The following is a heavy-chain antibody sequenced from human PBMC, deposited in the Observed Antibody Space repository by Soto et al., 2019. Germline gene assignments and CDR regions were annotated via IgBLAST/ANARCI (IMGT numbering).Heavy chain of an antibody. V-gene: IGHV1-69*08. CDR2: IIPILGRA. D-gene: IGHD1-26*01. Sequence: QVQLVQSGAEVKKPGSSVKLSCKASGGPFSSYHISWVRQAPGQGLEWVGRIIPILGRANNAQHFQGRVTITADTSTNTAYMELSSLTSEATAVYYCAKVGGTTRSNWFDPWGHGTLVIVSS. CDR1: GGPFSSYH. CDR3: AKVGGTTRSNWFDP. J-gene: IGHJ5*02.